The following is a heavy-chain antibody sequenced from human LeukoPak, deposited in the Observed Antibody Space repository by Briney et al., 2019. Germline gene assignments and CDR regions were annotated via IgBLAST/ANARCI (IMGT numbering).Heavy chain of an antibody. Sequence: PSETLSLTCTVSGYSISSGYYWGWIRQPPGKGLEWIGSIYHSGSTYYNPSLKSRVTISVDTSKNQFSLKLSSVTAADTAVYYCARDYYDILTGYSKTDYWGQGTLVTVSS. V-gene: IGHV4-38-2*02. CDR1: GYSISSGYY. CDR3: ARDYYDILTGYSKTDY. J-gene: IGHJ4*02. CDR2: IYHSGST. D-gene: IGHD3-9*01.